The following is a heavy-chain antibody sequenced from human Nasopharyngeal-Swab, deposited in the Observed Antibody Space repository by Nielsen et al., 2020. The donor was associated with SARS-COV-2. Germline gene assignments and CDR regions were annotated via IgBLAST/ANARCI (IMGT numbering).Heavy chain of an antibody. CDR2: ITHNSGT. CDR3: AKEGATGWFDP. Sequence: SEPLSLPCTVSGVSISTQYWSWIRQPPGKGLEWIGYITHNSGTNYNPSLKSRVTMFMHTSKNQFSLKLRSVTAADTAVYYCAKEGATGWFDPWGQGTLVTVSS. J-gene: IGHJ5*02. V-gene: IGHV4-59*11. CDR1: GVSISTQY.